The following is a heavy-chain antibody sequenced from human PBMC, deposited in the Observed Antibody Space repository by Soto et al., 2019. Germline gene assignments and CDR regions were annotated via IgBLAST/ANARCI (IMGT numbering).Heavy chain of an antibody. J-gene: IGHJ5*02. Sequence: SETLSLTCTVSGGSISSGDYYWSWIRQPPGKGLEWIGYIYYSGSTYYNPSLKSRVTISVDTSKNQFSLKLSSVTAADTAVYYCARDGYCSGGSCSNWFDPWGQGTLVTVAS. D-gene: IGHD2-15*01. CDR1: GGSISSGDYY. CDR3: ARDGYCSGGSCSNWFDP. V-gene: IGHV4-30-4*01. CDR2: IYYSGST.